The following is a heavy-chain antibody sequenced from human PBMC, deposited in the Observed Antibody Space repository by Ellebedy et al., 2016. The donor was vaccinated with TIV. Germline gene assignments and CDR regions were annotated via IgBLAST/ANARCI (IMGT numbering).Heavy chain of an antibody. CDR1: GFTFSDYW. D-gene: IGHD6-19*01. J-gene: IGHJ4*01. CDR3: ARDQWLGRAYYFDY. Sequence: GESLKISCATSGFTFSDYWMSWVRQAPGKGLEWVANIKQDGSEIYYVDSVKGRFTISRDNTRKSLYLQMNSLTDEDTAVYYCARDQWLGRAYYFDYWGQGTLVTVSS. CDR2: IKQDGSEI. V-gene: IGHV3-7*01.